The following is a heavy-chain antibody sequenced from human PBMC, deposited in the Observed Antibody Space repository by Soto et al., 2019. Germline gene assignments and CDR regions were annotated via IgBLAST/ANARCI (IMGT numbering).Heavy chain of an antibody. CDR3: ASGYTSGYPSNWFDP. Sequence: QVQLVESGGGVVQPGRSLRLSCAASGFTFSSYGMHWVRQAPGKGLEWVAVISYDGSKKYYADSVKGRFTISRDNSXTTLYLQMDSLRDEDTAVYYCASGYTSGYPSNWFDPWGQGTLVTVSS. CDR1: GFTFSSYG. J-gene: IGHJ5*02. D-gene: IGHD3-3*01. CDR2: ISYDGSKK. V-gene: IGHV3-30*03.